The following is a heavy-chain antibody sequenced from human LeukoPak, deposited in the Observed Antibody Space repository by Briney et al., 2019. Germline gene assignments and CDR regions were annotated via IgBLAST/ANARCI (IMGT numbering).Heavy chain of an antibody. CDR3: ARDGRPQVIITSPSWYFDL. CDR2: ISAYNGNT. J-gene: IGHJ2*01. V-gene: IGHV1-18*01. CDR1: GYTFTSYG. D-gene: IGHD3-22*01. Sequence: GASVKVSCKASGYTFTSYGISWVRQAPGQGLEWMGWISAYNGNTNYAQKFQGRVTITADESTSTAYMELSSLRSEDTAVYYCARDGRPQVIITSPSWYFDLWGRGTLVTVSS.